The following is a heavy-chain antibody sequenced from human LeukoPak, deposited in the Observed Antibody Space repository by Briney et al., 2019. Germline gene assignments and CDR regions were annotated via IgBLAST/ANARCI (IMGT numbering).Heavy chain of an antibody. CDR3: ARDLPYGSGSYFHYYYYMDV. D-gene: IGHD3-10*01. Sequence: GGSLRLSCAASGFTLSSYSMNWVRQAPGKGLEWVSYISSSSSTIYYADSVKGRFTISRDNAKNSLYLQMNSLRAEDTAVYYCARDLPYGSGSYFHYYYYMDVWGKGTTVTISS. J-gene: IGHJ6*03. CDR1: GFTLSSYS. CDR2: ISSSSSTI. V-gene: IGHV3-48*01.